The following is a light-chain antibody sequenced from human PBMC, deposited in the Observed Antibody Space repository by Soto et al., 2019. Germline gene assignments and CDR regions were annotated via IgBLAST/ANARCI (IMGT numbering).Light chain of an antibody. CDR1: SSDVGAYDF. Sequence: QSVLAQPASVSGSPGQSITISCTGTSSDVGAYDFVSWYQQHPDKAPKLMIYEVSNRPSGVSYRFSGSKSVNTATLTISGIQAEDEADYYCSSYTTSSTRVFGTGTKLTVL. J-gene: IGLJ1*01. CDR2: EVS. V-gene: IGLV2-14*03. CDR3: SSYTTSSTRV.